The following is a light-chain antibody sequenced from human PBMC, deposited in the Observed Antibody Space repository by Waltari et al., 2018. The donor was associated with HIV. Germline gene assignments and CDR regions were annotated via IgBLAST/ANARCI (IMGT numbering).Light chain of an antibody. J-gene: IGKJ2*01. CDR3: QQYATSSYT. V-gene: IGKV3-20*01. Sequence: EIVLTQSPGTLSLSPGERATLSCRASQSVSRGHLAWYQQRPGQAPRLLVYGASSRATGIPERFSGSGSGTDFTLTVSSLEPEDFAVYYCQQYATSSYTFGQGPSSRSN. CDR1: QSVSRGH. CDR2: GAS.